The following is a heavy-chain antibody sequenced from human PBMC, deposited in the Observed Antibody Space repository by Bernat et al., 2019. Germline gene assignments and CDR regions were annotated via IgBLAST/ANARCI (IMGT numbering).Heavy chain of an antibody. J-gene: IGHJ4*02. Sequence: QVQLQQWGAGLLKPSGTLSLNCAVYGGSFSGYYWTCIRQPPGKGLEWIGEVNHDGNTNYNPSLKSRVTISGDTSKNQFSLKVRSVTAADTAVYFCARGVTAGPNFDSWGRGTLVTVSS. V-gene: IGHV4-34*02. CDR2: VNHDGNT. CDR1: GGSFSGYY. CDR3: ARGVTAGPNFDS. D-gene: IGHD6-13*01.